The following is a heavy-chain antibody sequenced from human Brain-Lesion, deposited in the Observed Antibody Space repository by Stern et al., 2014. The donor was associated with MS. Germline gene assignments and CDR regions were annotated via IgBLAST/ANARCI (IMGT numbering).Heavy chain of an antibody. CDR2: GFSGGST. V-gene: IGHV4-61*08. CDR3: ARGPFSAGPRKFRAFDI. J-gene: IGHJ3*02. D-gene: IGHD1-26*01. Sequence: QVQLVESGPGLVKPSETLSLTCSVSGGSVSSRGTYWSWIRQSPAKGLEWIGNGFSGGSTNYNPSLETQVAISLDTSKNQFSLRLNSVTAADTAVYYCARGPFSAGPRKFRAFDIWGQGTMVTVSS. CDR1: GGSVSSRGTY.